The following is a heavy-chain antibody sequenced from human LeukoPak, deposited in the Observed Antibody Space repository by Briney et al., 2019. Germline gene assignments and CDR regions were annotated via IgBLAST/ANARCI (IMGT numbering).Heavy chain of an antibody. V-gene: IGHV3-48*04. CDR2: ISSSSSTI. J-gene: IGHJ4*02. CDR1: GFTFSSYS. D-gene: IGHD3-22*01. CDR3: ARIGLLSLDYYYDSSGYLPFDY. Sequence: GGSLRLSCAASGFTFSSYSMNWVRQAPGKGLEWVSYISSSSSTIYYADSVKGRFTISRDNAKNSLYLQMNSLRAEDTAVYYCARIGLLSLDYYYDSSGYLPFDYWGQGTLVTVSS.